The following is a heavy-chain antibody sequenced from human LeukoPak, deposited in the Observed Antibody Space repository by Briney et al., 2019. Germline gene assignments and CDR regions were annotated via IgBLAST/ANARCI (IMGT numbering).Heavy chain of an antibody. CDR2: IIPMFRTA. V-gene: IGHV1-69*01. D-gene: IGHD3-22*01. J-gene: IGHJ4*02. CDR1: GGTFSGYA. CDR3: ARDATLYDSSAYYYLW. Sequence: SVKVSCKASGGTFSGYAISWVRQAPGQGLEWMGGIIPMFRTANYAQKFQGRVTITADESTSTAYMELTSLRSEDTAVYYCARDATLYDSSAYYYLWWGQGTMVTVSS.